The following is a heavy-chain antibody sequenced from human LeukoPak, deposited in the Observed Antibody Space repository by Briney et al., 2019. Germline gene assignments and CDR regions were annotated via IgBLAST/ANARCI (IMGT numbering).Heavy chain of an antibody. CDR3: AREGYLAYSSWPWPSLNY. Sequence: PSETLSLTCTVSGGSISSGSYYWSWIRQPAGKGLEWIGRIYTSGSINYNPSLKSRVTISVDTSKNQFSLKLSSVTAADTAVYYCAREGYLAYSSWPWPSLNYWGQGTLVTVSS. J-gene: IGHJ4*02. CDR1: GGSISSGSYY. D-gene: IGHD6-6*01. CDR2: IYTSGSI. V-gene: IGHV4-61*02.